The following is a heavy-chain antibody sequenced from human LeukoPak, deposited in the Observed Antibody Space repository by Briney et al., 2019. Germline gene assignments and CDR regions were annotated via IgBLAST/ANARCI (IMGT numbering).Heavy chain of an antibody. V-gene: IGHV4-59*01. CDR3: ARGGSGEVPEYFKH. D-gene: IGHD3-10*01. J-gene: IGHJ1*01. CDR1: GGSISSYY. Sequence: SETLSLTCTVSGGSISSYYWSWIRQPPGKGLEWIAYIYYSGSTNYNPSLKSRVTISVDTSKNQFSLKLSSVTAADTAVYYCARGGSGEVPEYFKHWGQGTLVTVSS. CDR2: IYYSGST.